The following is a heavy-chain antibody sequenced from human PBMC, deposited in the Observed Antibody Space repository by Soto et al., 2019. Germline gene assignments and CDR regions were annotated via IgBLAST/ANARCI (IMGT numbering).Heavy chain of an antibody. CDR3: AHRTSRGHFDY. CDR2: IYWDDDK. V-gene: IGHV2-5*02. D-gene: IGHD2-2*01. J-gene: IGHJ4*02. CDR1: GFSLSTSGVG. Sequence: QITLKESGPTLVKPTQPLTLTCTFSGFSLSTSGVGVGWIRQPPGKAVKWLALIYWDDDKEYSPSLKSRLTITKDTSKNQVVLTMTNMDPVDTATYYCAHRTSRGHFDYWGQGSLVTVSS.